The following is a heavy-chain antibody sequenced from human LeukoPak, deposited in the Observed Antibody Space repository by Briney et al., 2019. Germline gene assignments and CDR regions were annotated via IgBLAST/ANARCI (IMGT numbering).Heavy chain of an antibody. D-gene: IGHD6-19*01. V-gene: IGHV4-59*08. J-gene: IGHJ3*02. CDR1: GGSINSYY. Sequence: PSETLSLTCTVSGGSINSYYWSWIRQPPGKGLEWVGYIYYSGSTSYNPSLKSRVTISVDTSKNQFSLKLNSVTAADTAVYCCARRKNSAWSTDAFDIWGQGTMVTVSS. CDR2: IYYSGST. CDR3: ARRKNSAWSTDAFDI.